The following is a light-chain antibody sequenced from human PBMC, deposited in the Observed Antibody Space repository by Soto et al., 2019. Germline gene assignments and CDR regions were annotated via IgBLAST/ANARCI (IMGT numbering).Light chain of an antibody. J-gene: IGKJ1*01. CDR2: DAS. Sequence: EFVLTQSPATLSVSPEERATLSCRASLSISTFLAWYQQKPGQAPRLLIYDASNRATGIPARFSGSGSGTDFTLTISSLEPEDFAVYSCQRCANWPPTWTFGQGTKVDIK. CDR3: QRCANWPPTWT. CDR1: LSISTF. V-gene: IGKV3-11*01.